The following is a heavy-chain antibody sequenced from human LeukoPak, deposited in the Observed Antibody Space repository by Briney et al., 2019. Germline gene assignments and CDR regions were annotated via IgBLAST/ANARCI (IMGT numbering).Heavy chain of an antibody. CDR1: GFTFSSYA. J-gene: IGHJ6*02. CDR2: ISYDGSNK. CDR3: ARGLGRVAAAGTSYYYYGMDV. V-gene: IGHV3-30-3*01. Sequence: GGSLRLSCAASGFTFSSYAMHWVRQAPGKGLEWVAVISYDGSNKYYADSVKGRFTISRDNSKNTLYLQMNSLRAEDTAVYYCARGLGRVAAAGTSYYYYGMDVWGQGTTVTVSS. D-gene: IGHD6-13*01.